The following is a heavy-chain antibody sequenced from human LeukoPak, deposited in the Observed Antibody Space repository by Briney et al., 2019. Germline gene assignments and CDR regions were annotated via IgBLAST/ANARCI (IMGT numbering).Heavy chain of an antibody. D-gene: IGHD6-13*01. Sequence: ASVKVSCKASGYTFTSYDINSVRQATGQGLEWMGWMNPNSGNTGYAQKFQGRVTMTRNTSISTAYMELSSLRSEDTAVYYCARGQIAAAGTNDYWGQGTLVTVSS. CDR3: ARGQIAAAGTNDY. J-gene: IGHJ4*02. V-gene: IGHV1-8*01. CDR1: GYTFTSYD. CDR2: MNPNSGNT.